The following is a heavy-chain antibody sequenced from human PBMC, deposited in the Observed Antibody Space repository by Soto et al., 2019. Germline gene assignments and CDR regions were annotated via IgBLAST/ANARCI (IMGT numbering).Heavy chain of an antibody. CDR1: GFTFSSYG. Sequence: HPGGSLRLSCAASGFTFSSYGMHWVRQAPGKGLEWVAVISYDGSNRYYADSVKGRFTISRDNSKNTLYLQMNSLRAEDTAVYYCAKDGITGTTGYYYYGMDVWGQGTTVTVSS. CDR3: AKDGITGTTGYYYYGMDV. D-gene: IGHD1-7*01. V-gene: IGHV3-30*18. J-gene: IGHJ6*02. CDR2: ISYDGSNR.